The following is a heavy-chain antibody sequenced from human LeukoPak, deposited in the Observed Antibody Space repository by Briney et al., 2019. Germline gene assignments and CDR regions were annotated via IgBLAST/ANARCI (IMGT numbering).Heavy chain of an antibody. V-gene: IGHV3-21*01. CDR1: GFTFSSYS. CDR2: ISSSGSYI. D-gene: IGHD2-8*01. Sequence: PGGSLRLSCAASGFTFSSYSMNWVRQAPGKGLEWVSSISSSGSYIYYADSVKGRFTISRDNAKNSLYLQMNSLRAEDTAVYYCARAPDLLRSYCTNGVCYTGEGHYFDYWGQGTLVTVSS. CDR3: ARAPDLLRSYCTNGVCYTGEGHYFDY. J-gene: IGHJ4*02.